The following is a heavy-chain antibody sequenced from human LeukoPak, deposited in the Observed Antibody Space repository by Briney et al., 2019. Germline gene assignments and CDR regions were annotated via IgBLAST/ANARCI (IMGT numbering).Heavy chain of an antibody. CDR1: GFIVGEYG. CDR2: ISRSGATT. D-gene: IGHD1-26*01. CDR3: ARIDPVGRT. J-gene: IGHJ4*02. V-gene: IGHV3-20*04. Sequence: GGSLRLSCSGSGFIVGEYGMSWVRQPPGKGLQWVSGISRSGATTGYADSVKGRFTISRDNAKNFVYLQMDRLRAEDTALYYCARIDPVGRTWGQGTLVIVSS.